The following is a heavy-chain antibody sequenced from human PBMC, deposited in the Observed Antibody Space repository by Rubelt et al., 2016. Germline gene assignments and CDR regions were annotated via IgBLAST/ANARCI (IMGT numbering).Heavy chain of an antibody. CDR2: LYYSGST. J-gene: IGHJ3*02. V-gene: IGHV4-39*07. CDR3: AVHGPRDYRGNSDVFEI. CDR1: GGSISSSRYY. Sequence: QLQLQESGPGLVKPSETLSLTCTVPGGSISSSRYYWGWIRQPPGKGLEWIGGLYYSGSTNYTPSLKSRVTISVDTSKNQLSPKRGSVTAADTALYYCAVHGPRDYRGNSDVFEIWGQGTMVAVSS. D-gene: IGHD4-23*01.